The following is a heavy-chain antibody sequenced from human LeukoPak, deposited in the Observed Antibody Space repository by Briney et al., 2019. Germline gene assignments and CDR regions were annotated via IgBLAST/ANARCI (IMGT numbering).Heavy chain of an antibody. J-gene: IGHJ6*03. Sequence: GGSLRLSYAASGFTFSSYGMHWVRQAPGKGLEWVAFIRYDGSNKYYADSVKGRFTISRDNSKNTLYLQMNSLRAEDTAVYYCAKDGKGYSYGSYYYYYMDVWGKGTTVTVSS. CDR3: AKDGKGYSYGSYYYYYMDV. CDR1: GFTFSSYG. D-gene: IGHD5-18*01. V-gene: IGHV3-30*02. CDR2: IRYDGSNK.